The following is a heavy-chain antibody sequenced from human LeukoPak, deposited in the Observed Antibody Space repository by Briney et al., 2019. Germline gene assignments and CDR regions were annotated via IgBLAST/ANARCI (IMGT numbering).Heavy chain of an antibody. CDR1: GFSVDSRF. J-gene: IGHJ4*02. V-gene: IGHV3-66*01. CDR2: ITPGGHT. D-gene: IGHD1-7*01. CDR3: ARGTSGTTTFDF. Sequence: PGGSLRLSCTASGFSVDSRFMNWVRQAPGKGPEWVSFITPGGHTDYTESVKGRFTIYRDNVRNTLSLQMNSLRVEDTAMYYCARGTSGTTTFDFWGPGTLVTVSS.